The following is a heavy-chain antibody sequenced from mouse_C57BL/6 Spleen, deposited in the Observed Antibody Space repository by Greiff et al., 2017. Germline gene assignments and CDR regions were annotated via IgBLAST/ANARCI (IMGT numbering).Heavy chain of an antibody. Sequence: QVQLQQPGAELVRPGSSVKLSCKASDYTFTSYWMHWVKQRPIQGLEWIGNIDPSDSETHYNQKFKDKATLTVDKSSSTSYMHLSSLTAEDSAVYSCARGHWEGGAWFACWGQGTLVTVSA. V-gene: IGHV1-52*01. CDR2: IDPSDSET. CDR1: DYTFTSYW. CDR3: ARGHWEGGAWFAC. D-gene: IGHD4-1*01. J-gene: IGHJ3*01.